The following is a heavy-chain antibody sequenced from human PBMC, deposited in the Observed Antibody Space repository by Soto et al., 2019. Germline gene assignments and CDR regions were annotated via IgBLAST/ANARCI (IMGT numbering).Heavy chain of an antibody. Sequence: QLQLQESGPGLVKPSETLSLTCTVSGGSISSSSYYWGWIRQPPGKGLEWIGSIYYSGSTYYNPSLKSRVTISVDTSKNQFSLKLSSVTAADTAVYYCARHAGTYYYGSGSYKDPFDYWGQGTLVTVSS. CDR3: ARHAGTYYYGSGSYKDPFDY. CDR2: IYYSGST. V-gene: IGHV4-39*01. D-gene: IGHD3-10*01. J-gene: IGHJ4*02. CDR1: GGSISSSSYY.